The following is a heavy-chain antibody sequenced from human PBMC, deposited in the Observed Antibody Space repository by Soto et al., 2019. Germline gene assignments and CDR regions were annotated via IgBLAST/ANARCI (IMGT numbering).Heavy chain of an antibody. CDR3: AKDNYDILTGYWLPLHGMDV. V-gene: IGHV3-74*03. D-gene: IGHD3-9*01. Sequence: GGSLRLSCVASDFTFSYYWMHWVRQVPGKGLVWVSGIHRDGGSTTYADSVKGRFTISRDNAKNSLYLQMNSLRAEDTALYYCAKDNYDILTGYWLPLHGMDVWGQGTTVTVS. CDR1: DFTFSYYW. J-gene: IGHJ6*02. CDR2: IHRDGGST.